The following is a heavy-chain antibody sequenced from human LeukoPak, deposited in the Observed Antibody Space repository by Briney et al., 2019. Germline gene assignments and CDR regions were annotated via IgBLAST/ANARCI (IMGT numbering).Heavy chain of an antibody. V-gene: IGHV1-69*05. Sequence: SVKVSCKASGGTFSSYAISWVRQAPGQGLEWVGGIISIFGTANYAQKFQGRVTITTDESTSTAYMELSSLRSEDTAVYYCAREGRWLQLSYGGFNYWGQGTLVTVSS. D-gene: IGHD5-24*01. J-gene: IGHJ4*02. CDR3: AREGRWLQLSYGGFNY. CDR1: GGTFSSYA. CDR2: IISIFGTA.